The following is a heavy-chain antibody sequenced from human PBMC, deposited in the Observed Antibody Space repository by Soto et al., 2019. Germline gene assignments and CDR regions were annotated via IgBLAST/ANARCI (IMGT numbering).Heavy chain of an antibody. CDR3: ARMVMVRGEFDY. V-gene: IGHV1-69*02. D-gene: IGHD3-10*01. J-gene: IGHJ4*02. CDR1: GGTFSSYT. Sequence: QVQLVQSGAEVKKPGSSVKVSCKASGGTFSSYTISWVRQAPGQGLEWMGRIIPILGIANYAQKFQGRVTITADKSTSTAYMELSSLRSEDTAVYYCARMVMVRGEFDYRGQGTLVTVSS. CDR2: IIPILGIA.